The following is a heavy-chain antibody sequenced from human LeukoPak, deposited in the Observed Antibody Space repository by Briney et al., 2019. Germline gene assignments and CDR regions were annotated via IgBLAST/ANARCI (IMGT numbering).Heavy chain of an antibody. CDR2: IIPIFGTA. D-gene: IGHD2-15*01. CDR3: ARENLCSGGSCYSVSTADWFDP. Sequence: SAKVSCKASGGTFSSYAISWVRQAPGQGLEWMGGIIPIFGTANYAQKFQGRVTITADESTSTAYMELSSRRSEDTAVYYCARENLCSGGSCYSVSTADWFDPWGQGTLVTVSS. V-gene: IGHV1-69*13. CDR1: GGTFSSYA. J-gene: IGHJ5*02.